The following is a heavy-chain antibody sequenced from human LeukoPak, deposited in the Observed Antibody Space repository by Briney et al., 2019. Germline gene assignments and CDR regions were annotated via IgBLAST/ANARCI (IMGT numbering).Heavy chain of an antibody. D-gene: IGHD4-23*01. J-gene: IGHJ3*02. V-gene: IGHV3-23*01. CDR2: ISGSGGST. CDR1: GDSVSSSH. CDR3: ARDFGRKSSYGGNSVAFDI. Sequence: ETLSLTCAVSGDSVSSSHWWSWVRQPPGKGLEWVSAISGSGGSTYYADSVKGRFTISRDNSKNTLYLQMNSLRAEDTAVYYCARDFGRKSSYGGNSVAFDIWGQGTMVTVSS.